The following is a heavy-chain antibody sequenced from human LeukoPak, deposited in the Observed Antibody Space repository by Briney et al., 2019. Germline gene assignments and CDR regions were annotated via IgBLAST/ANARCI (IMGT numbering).Heavy chain of an antibody. CDR2: IKEDGSEK. D-gene: IGHD3-22*01. CDR3: ARAPFYYDSSGYPYFDG. CDR1: GFSFSDNW. Sequence: GGSLRLSCAASGFSFSDNWMSWVRQAPGKGLEWVANIKEDGSEKNYVDSVKGRFTISRDNAKNSLYLQMISLRAEDTALYYCARAPFYYDSSGYPYFDGWGQGTLVTVSS. V-gene: IGHV3-7*05. J-gene: IGHJ4*02.